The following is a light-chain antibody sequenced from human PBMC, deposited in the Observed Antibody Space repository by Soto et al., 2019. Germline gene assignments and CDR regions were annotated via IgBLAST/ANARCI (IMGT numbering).Light chain of an antibody. J-gene: IGKJ2*01. CDR1: QYISNY. Sequence: DIKMTQSPSSLSASVGDRVTITCRASQYISNYLNWYQQKSGTAPKLLIHTASTSQSGVPSRFSGRGSGPDFTLTISSVQPDDFTIYFCQQSYSTPPTFGQGTTVAIK. V-gene: IGKV1-39*01. CDR3: QQSYSTPPT. CDR2: TAS.